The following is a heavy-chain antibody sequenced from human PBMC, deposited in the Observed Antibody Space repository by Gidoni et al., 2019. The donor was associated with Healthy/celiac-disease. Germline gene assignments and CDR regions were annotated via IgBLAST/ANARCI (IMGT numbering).Heavy chain of an antibody. D-gene: IGHD4-4*01. CDR2: INHSGST. Sequence: QVQLQQWGAGLLKPSETLSLTCAVYGGSFSGYYWSWLRQPPGKGLEWIGEINHSGSTNYNPSLKSRVTISVDTSKNQFSLKLSSVTAADTAVYYCARGGTRDYSNYARRKQKVGYGMDVWGQGTTVTVSS. V-gene: IGHV4-34*01. J-gene: IGHJ6*02. CDR1: GGSFSGYY. CDR3: ARGGTRDYSNYARRKQKVGYGMDV.